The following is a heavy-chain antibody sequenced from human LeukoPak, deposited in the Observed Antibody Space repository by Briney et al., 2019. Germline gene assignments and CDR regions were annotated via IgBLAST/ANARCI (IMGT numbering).Heavy chain of an antibody. CDR1: GGTFSSYA. CDR3: ASGKKYQLLFNWFDP. D-gene: IGHD2-2*01. Sequence: SVKVSCKASGGTFSSYAISWVRQAPGQRLEWMGGIIPIFGTANYAQKFQGRVTITADESTSTAYMELSSLRSEDTAVYYCASGKKYQLLFNWFDPWGQGTLVTVSS. V-gene: IGHV1-69*01. CDR2: IIPIFGTA. J-gene: IGHJ5*02.